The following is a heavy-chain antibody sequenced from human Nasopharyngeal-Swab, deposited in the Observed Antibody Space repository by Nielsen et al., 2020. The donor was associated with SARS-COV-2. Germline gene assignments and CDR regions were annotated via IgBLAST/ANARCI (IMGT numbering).Heavy chain of an antibody. Sequence: WVRQAPGQRLEWMGGINPILPITNYAQKFQDRVTITADKSTSTAYMELSSLRSEDTAAYYCARGGWLRKDYYYSYYYMDVWGKGTTVTVSS. CDR3: ARGGWLRKDYYYSYYYMDV. D-gene: IGHD5-24*01. J-gene: IGHJ6*03. CDR2: INPILPIT. V-gene: IGHV1-69*10.